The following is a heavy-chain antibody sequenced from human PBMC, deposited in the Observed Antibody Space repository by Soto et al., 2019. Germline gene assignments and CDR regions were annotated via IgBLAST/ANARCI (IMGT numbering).Heavy chain of an antibody. D-gene: IGHD5-12*01. CDR1: GDSFNDYY. Sequence: ASVKVSCKTSGDSFNDYYIHWVRQAPGQGLEWMGWINPNGGVTKYAQKFRGRVTVTRDTSIRTVYMELSSLRSDDTAVYYCARESGGATTTLDYYYFYMDVWGKGTTVTVSS. V-gene: IGHV1-2*02. J-gene: IGHJ6*03. CDR3: ARESGGATTTLDYYYFYMDV. CDR2: INPNGGVT.